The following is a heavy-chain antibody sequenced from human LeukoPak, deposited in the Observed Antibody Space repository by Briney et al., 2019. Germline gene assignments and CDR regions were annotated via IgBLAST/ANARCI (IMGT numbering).Heavy chain of an antibody. CDR2: INHSGST. CDR1: GGSFSGYY. V-gene: IGHV4-34*01. J-gene: IGHJ5*02. D-gene: IGHD3-10*01. Sequence: SETLSLTCAVYGGSFSGYYWSWIRQPPGKGLEWIGEINHSGSTTYNPSLKSRVTISVDTSKNQFSLKLSSVTAADTAVYYCARKPLRRYYGSAWFDPWGQGTLVTVSS. CDR3: ARKPLRRYYGSAWFDP.